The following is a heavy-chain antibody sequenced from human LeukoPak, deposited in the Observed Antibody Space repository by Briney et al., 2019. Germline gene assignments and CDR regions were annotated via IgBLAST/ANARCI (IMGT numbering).Heavy chain of an antibody. D-gene: IGHD6-19*01. J-gene: IGHJ4*02. CDR2: IYHSGST. V-gene: IGHV4-4*02. CDR1: GGSISSSNW. CDR3: ARGSGWYLRYYFDY. Sequence: SETLSLTCAVSGGSISSSNWWSWVRQPPGKGLEWIGEIYHSGSTNYNPSLKSRVTISVDTSKNQFSLKLSSVTAADTAVYYCARGSGWYLRYYFDYWGQGTLVTVSS.